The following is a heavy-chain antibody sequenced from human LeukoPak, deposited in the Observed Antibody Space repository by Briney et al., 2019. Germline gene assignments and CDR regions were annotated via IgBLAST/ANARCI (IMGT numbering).Heavy chain of an antibody. D-gene: IGHD2-2*02. J-gene: IGHJ4*02. V-gene: IGHV5-51*01. CDR2: IYPGDSDT. CDR1: GYSFTSYW. Sequence: GESLKISCRGSGYSFTSYWIGWVRQMPGKGLEWMGIIYPGDSDTRYSPSFQGQVTISADKSISTAYLQWSSLKASYTAMYYCARRAYCSSTSCYIDYWGQGTLVTVSS. CDR3: ARRAYCSSTSCYIDY.